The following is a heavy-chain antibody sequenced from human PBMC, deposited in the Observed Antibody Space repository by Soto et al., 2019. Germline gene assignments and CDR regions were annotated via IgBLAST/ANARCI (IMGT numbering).Heavy chain of an antibody. CDR2: IIPIFGTA. D-gene: IGHD3-9*01. V-gene: IGHV1-69*06. J-gene: IGHJ6*02. CDR3: ARELYYDILTGAPGIYYYGMDV. CDR1: GGTFSSYA. Sequence: GASVKVSCKASGGTFSSYAISWVRQAPGQGLEWMGGIIPIFGTANYAQKFQGRVTITADKSTSTAYMELSSLRSEDTAVYYCARELYYDILTGAPGIYYYGMDVWGQGTTVTVSS.